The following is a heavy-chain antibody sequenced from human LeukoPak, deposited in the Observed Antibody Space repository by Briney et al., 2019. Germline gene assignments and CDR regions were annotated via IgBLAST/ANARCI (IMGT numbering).Heavy chain of an antibody. CDR3: AKDRKALSSTSGGLDY. Sequence: GGSLRLSCAASGFTVSSNYMSWVRQAPGKGLEWVSAIYTGGSTYYAGSVKGRFTISRDNSKNMLYLQMNSLRAEDTAVYYCAKDRKALSSTSGGLDYWGQGTLVTVSS. J-gene: IGHJ4*02. CDR2: IYTGGST. V-gene: IGHV3-66*01. CDR1: GFTVSSNY. D-gene: IGHD2-2*01.